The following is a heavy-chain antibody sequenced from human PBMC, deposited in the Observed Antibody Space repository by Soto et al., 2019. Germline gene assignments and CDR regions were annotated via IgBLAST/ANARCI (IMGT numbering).Heavy chain of an antibody. CDR1: GITFSGYW. CDR2: VDSAGSGT. Sequence: VPLVESGGGSVQPGGSLRLSCVASGITFSGYWMHWVRQVPGKGLVWVARVDSAGSGTSYADAVKGRFTISRDNANNTVSLLLDSLRVEDTADYYCATDFELGGQGIPVTVSS. J-gene: IGHJ4*02. V-gene: IGHV3-74*01. D-gene: IGHD6-6*01. CDR3: ATDFEL.